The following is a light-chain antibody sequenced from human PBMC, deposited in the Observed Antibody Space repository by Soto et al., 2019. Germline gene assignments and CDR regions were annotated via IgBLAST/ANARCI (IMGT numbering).Light chain of an antibody. CDR2: AAS. CDR3: LKYGSSPGWT. J-gene: IGKJ1*01. Sequence: IVLTQSPGTLSLSPWERATLSCRASQTVDSNFLAWYQQKPGQAPRLLIYAASTRATGIPDRFSGSGSGTDFTLTIGRLDPEDFAVYYCLKYGSSPGWTFGPGTKVDIK. V-gene: IGKV3-20*01. CDR1: QTVDSNF.